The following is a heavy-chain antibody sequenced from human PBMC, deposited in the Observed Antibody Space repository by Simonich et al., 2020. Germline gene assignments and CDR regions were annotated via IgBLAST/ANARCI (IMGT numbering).Heavy chain of an antibody. CDR2: INHSGST. V-gene: IGHV4-34*01. D-gene: IGHD3-9*01. Sequence: QVQLQQWCAGLLKPSETLSLNCAVYGGSFRGYYWSWIRQPPGKGREWIGEINHSGSTNDNPSLKSRGTISGDTSTNQFSLKLSSVTAADTAVYYCARCGLVNYDILTGYHNWFDPWGQGTLVTVSS. CDR1: GGSFRGYY. J-gene: IGHJ5*02. CDR3: ARCGLVNYDILTGYHNWFDP.